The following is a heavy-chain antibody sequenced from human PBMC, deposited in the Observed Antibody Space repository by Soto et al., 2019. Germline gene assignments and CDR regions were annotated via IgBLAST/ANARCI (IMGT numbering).Heavy chain of an antibody. CDR1: GFSFSDYS. V-gene: IGHV3-48*01. D-gene: IGHD4-17*01. CDR2: ISGSSTTK. J-gene: IGHJ2*01. Sequence: GGSLRLSCAASGFSFSDYSMNWVRQSPGRGLECISYISGSSTTKYYADSVTGRFTISRDNAKKSLFLQMNSLRAEDTAVYYCTRERWDYGAPKWYFELWGRGTLITVSS. CDR3: TRERWDYGAPKWYFEL.